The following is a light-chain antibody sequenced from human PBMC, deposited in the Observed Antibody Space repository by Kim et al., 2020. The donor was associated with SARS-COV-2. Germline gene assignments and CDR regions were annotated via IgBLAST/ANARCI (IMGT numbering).Light chain of an antibody. J-gene: IGLJ2*01. CDR2: TNN. CDR3: AAWDDSLNGVI. V-gene: IGLV1-44*01. CDR1: RSNIGSNT. Sequence: QSVLTQPPSASGTPGQRVTISCSGSRSNIGSNTVNWYQQLPGTAPKLLIHTNNYRPSGVPNRFSGSKSGTSASLAISGLQSEDEADYYCAAWDDSLNGVIFGGGTQLTVL.